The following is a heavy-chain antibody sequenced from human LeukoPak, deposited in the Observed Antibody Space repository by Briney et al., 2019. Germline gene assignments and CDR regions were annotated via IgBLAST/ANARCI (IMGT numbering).Heavy chain of an antibody. Sequence: SETLSLTCSVSGGSISSDNYYWGWLRQPPGKGREWIGNIYYTVRTYYKPSLKSRVTISVDTSKNQFSLKLSSVTAADTAVYYCARGSTYSSSWYPPLSYYYYGMDVWGQGTTVTVSS. CDR3: ARGSTYSSSWYPPLSYYYYGMDV. D-gene: IGHD6-13*01. CDR1: GGSISSDNYY. CDR2: IYYTVRT. V-gene: IGHV4-39*07. J-gene: IGHJ6*02.